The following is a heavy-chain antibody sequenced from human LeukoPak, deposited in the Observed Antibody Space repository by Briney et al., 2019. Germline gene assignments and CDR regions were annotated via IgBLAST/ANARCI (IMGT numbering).Heavy chain of an antibody. D-gene: IGHD2-15*01. Sequence: GGSLRLSCAASGFTFSSYAMSWVRQAPGKGLEWVSAISGSGGSTYYADSVKGRFTISRDNSKNTLYLQMNSLRAEDTAVYYCAKDDRGLLKPRWFDPWGQGTLVTVSS. CDR2: ISGSGGST. CDR1: GFTFSSYA. CDR3: AKDDRGLLKPRWFDP. V-gene: IGHV3-23*01. J-gene: IGHJ5*02.